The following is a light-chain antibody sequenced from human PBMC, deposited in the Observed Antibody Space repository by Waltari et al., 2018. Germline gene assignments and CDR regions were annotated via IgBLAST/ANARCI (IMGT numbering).Light chain of an antibody. CDR1: SSDVGGYNY. CDR2: DVS. J-gene: IGLJ2*01. V-gene: IGLV2-14*03. Sequence: QSALTQPASVSGSPGQSITIPCTGTSSDVGGYNYVSRYQQHPGKAPNLMIYDVSNRPSGVSNRFSGSKSGNTASLTISGLQAEDEADYYCSSYISSSTLELFGGGTSLTVL. CDR3: SSYISSSTLEL.